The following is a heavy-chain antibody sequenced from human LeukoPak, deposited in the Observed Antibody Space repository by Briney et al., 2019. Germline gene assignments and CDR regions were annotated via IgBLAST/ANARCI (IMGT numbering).Heavy chain of an antibody. CDR2: SYYSGST. D-gene: IGHD1-1*01. J-gene: IGHJ4*02. CDR1: GGSISSRSYY. CDR3: ARVSDWNDFDY. Sequence: SETLSLTCTVSGGSISSRSYYWGWIRQPPGKGLEWIGSSYYSGSTYYNPSLKSRVTISVDTSKNQFSLKLTSVTAADTGVYYCARVSDWNDFDYWGQGTLITVSS. V-gene: IGHV4-39*07.